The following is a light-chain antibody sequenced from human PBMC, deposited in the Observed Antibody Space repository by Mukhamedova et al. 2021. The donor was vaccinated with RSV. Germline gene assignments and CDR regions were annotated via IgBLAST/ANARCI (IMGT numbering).Light chain of an antibody. V-gene: IGKV3-15*01. Sequence: MGIQSVSSNLAWYQQKPGQAPRLLIYGASTRATGIPARFSGSGSGTEFTLTISSLQSEDFAVYYCQQYNNWPPWTFGQGTKVEIK. CDR2: GAS. J-gene: IGKJ1*01. CDR1: QSVSSN. CDR3: QQYNNWPPWT.